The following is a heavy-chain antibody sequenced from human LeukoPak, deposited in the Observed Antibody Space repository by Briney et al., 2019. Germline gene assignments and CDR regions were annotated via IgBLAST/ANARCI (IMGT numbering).Heavy chain of an antibody. V-gene: IGHV1-2*06. CDR2: INLNSGST. Sequence: ASVKVSCKASGYTFTGYYMHWVRQAPGQGLEWMGRINLNSGSTNYAQKFQGRVTMTRDTSISTAYMEQNRLRSGDTAVYYCARSEEFDYWGEGPLVTVSS. CDR3: ARSEEFDY. CDR1: GYTFTGYY. J-gene: IGHJ4*02.